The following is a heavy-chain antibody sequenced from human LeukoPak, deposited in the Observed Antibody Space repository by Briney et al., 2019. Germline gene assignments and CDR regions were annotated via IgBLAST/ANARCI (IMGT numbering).Heavy chain of an antibody. CDR1: GGTFSSYA. V-gene: IGHV1-69*13. D-gene: IGHD5-12*01. J-gene: IGHJ4*02. CDR3: AILSGYSGQMGDY. CDR2: IIPIFGTA. Sequence: ASVTVSCKASGGTFSSYAISWVRQAPGQGLEWMGGIIPIFGTANYAQKFQGRVTITADESTSTAYMELSSLRSEDTAVYYCAILSGYSGQMGDYWGQGTLVTVSS.